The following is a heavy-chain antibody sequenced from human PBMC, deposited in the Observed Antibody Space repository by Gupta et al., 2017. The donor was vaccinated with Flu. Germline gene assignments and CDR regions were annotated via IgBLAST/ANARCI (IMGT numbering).Heavy chain of an antibody. CDR1: GYTFSSFI. J-gene: IGHJ6*02. CDR2: ISAYNGNI. V-gene: IGHV1-18*01. CDR3: ARSGGYYGMDV. D-gene: IGHD3-16*01. Sequence: IQLVQSGGEVKKPGASVKVSCKASGYTFSSFITSWVRQAPGQGLEWMGWISAYNGNINYAQKFQGRVTVTTDTSTSTAYMELRSLRSDDTGVYYCARSGGYYGMDVWGQGTTLTVS.